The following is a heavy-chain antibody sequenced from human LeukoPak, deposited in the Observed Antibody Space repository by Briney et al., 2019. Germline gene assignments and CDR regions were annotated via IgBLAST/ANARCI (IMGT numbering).Heavy chain of an antibody. Sequence: GGSLRLSCAASGFSFGSYGIHWVRQAPGKGLEWVAVISHEGSYQNHAESVKGRFTISRDNSKNMVFLQMNSLSAEDTAVYFCARTRQQWQVIDHWGQGALVTVSS. CDR3: ARTRQQWQVIDH. D-gene: IGHD6-19*01. J-gene: IGHJ4*02. V-gene: IGHV3-30*03. CDR2: ISHEGSYQ. CDR1: GFSFGSYG.